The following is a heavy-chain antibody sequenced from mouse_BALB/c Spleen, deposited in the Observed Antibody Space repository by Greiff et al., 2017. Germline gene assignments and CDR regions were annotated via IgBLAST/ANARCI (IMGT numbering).Heavy chain of an antibody. V-gene: IGHV3-2*02. CDR1: GYSITSDYA. J-gene: IGHJ3*01. CDR2: ISYSGST. CDR3: ARPYYRYDAAWFAY. D-gene: IGHD2-14*01. Sequence: VQLQQSGPGLVKPSQSLSLTCTVTGYSITSDYAWNWIRQFPGNKLEWMGYISYSGSTSYNPSLKSRISITRDTSKSQFFLQLNSVTTEDTATYYCARPYYRYDAAWFAYWGQGTLVTVSA.